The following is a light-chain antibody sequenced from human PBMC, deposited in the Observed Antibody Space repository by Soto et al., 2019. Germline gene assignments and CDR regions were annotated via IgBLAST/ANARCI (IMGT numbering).Light chain of an antibody. V-gene: IGKV3-15*01. CDR3: QQYNNWPPKYT. CDR2: GAS. J-gene: IGKJ2*01. CDR1: QSVSSN. Sequence: EIVMTQSPATLSVSPGERATLSCRASQSVSSNLAWYQQKPGQAPRLLIYGASTRATGIPARFSGSGSGTESTLTFSSLQSEDFAVYYCQQYNNWPPKYTFGQGTKLEIK.